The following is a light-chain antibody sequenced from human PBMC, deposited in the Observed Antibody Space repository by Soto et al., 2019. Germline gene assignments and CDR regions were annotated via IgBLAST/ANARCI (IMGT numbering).Light chain of an antibody. CDR3: QQYGSSPFT. CDR1: QSVSSSY. J-gene: IGKJ3*01. Sequence: EIVLTQSPGTLSLSPGERATLSCRASQSVSSSYLAWYQQKPGQAPRLLIYGASSRATGIPDRFSGSGSGTYFTLTIRRLEPEDFAVYYCQQYGSSPFTFGPGTQVDIK. V-gene: IGKV3-20*01. CDR2: GAS.